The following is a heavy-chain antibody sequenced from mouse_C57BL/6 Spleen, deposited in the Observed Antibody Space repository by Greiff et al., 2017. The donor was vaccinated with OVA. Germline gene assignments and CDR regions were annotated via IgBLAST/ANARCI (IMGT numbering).Heavy chain of an antibody. CDR2: IYPGDGDT. D-gene: IGHD2-3*01. V-gene: IGHV1-82*01. CDR3: ARDGYYYFDY. J-gene: IGHJ2*01. CDR1: GYAFSSSW. Sequence: QVQLKESGPELVKPGASVKISCKASGYAFSSSWMNWVKQRPGKGLEWIGRIYPGDGDTNYNGKFKGKATLTADKSSSTAYMQLSSLTSEDSAVYFCARDGYYYFDYWGQGTTRTVSS.